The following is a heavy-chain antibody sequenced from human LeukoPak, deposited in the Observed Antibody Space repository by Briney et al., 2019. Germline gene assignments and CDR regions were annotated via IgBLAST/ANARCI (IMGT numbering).Heavy chain of an antibody. V-gene: IGHV3-53*01. CDR1: GFTVSSNY. Sequence: GGSLRLSCAASGFTVSSNYMRWVRQAPGKGLEWVSVIYSVDSTYYAISMKGRFTISRDNSKNTLYLQMNSLRAEDTAVYYCARVYYSGSSYVGFDSWGQGNLVTVSS. J-gene: IGHJ4*02. CDR2: IYSVDST. D-gene: IGHD1-26*01. CDR3: ARVYYSGSSYVGFDS.